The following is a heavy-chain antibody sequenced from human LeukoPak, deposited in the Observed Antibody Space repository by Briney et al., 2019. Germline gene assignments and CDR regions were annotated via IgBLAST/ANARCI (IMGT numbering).Heavy chain of an antibody. CDR2: IYSGGNT. J-gene: IGHJ4*02. D-gene: IGHD3-16*01. Sequence: GGSLRLSCAASGFTVSSNYMTWVRQAPGKGLEWVSVIYSGGNTCYADSVKGRFTISRDNSKNTLYLQMNSLRAEDTAIYYRARDDVASVFDYWGQGTLVTVSS. CDR1: GFTVSSNY. CDR3: ARDDVASVFDY. V-gene: IGHV3-66*02.